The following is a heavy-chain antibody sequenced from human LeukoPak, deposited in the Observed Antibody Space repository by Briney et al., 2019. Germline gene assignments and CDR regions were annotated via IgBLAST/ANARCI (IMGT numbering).Heavy chain of an antibody. CDR1: GGSISSSSHY. CDR2: IYYSGST. CDR3: ARERDFILDSFDY. Sequence: SETLSLTCTVSGGSISSSSHYWGWIRQPPGKGLEWIGSIYYSGSTYYNPSLKSRVTISVDTSKNQFSLKLSSVTAADTAVYYCARERDFILDSFDYWGQGTLVTVSS. V-gene: IGHV4-39*07. J-gene: IGHJ4*02. D-gene: IGHD3-16*01.